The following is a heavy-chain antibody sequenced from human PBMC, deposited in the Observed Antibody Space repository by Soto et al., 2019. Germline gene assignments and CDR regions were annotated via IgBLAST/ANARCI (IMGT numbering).Heavy chain of an antibody. CDR3: ARDTRAPYYYYGMDV. Sequence: ETLSLTCTVSGGSVSSGSYYWSWIRQPPGKGLEWIGYIYYSGSTNYNPSLKSRVTISVDTSKNQFSLKLSSVTAADTAVYYCARDTRAPYYYYGMDVWGQGTTVTVSS. CDR2: IYYSGST. CDR1: GGSVSSGSYY. D-gene: IGHD1-26*01. J-gene: IGHJ6*02. V-gene: IGHV4-61*01.